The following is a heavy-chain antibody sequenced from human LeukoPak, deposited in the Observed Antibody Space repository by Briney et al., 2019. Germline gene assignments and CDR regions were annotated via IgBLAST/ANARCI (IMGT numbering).Heavy chain of an antibody. CDR3: ARTGLRFLEWFRRDNWFDP. CDR1: GGSISSGGYY. D-gene: IGHD3-3*01. J-gene: IGHJ5*02. V-gene: IGHV4-31*03. CDR2: INHSGST. Sequence: SQTLSLTCTVSGGSISSGGYYWSWIRQHPGKGLEWIGEINHSGSTNYNPSLKSRVTISVDTSKNQFSLKLSSVTAADTAVYYCARTGLRFLEWFRRDNWFDPWGQGTLVTVSS.